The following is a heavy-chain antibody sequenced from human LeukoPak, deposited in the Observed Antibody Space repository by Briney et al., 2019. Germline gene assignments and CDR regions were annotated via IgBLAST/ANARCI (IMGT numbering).Heavy chain of an antibody. V-gene: IGHV3-23*01. CDR3: ASGPPSLKYFEY. J-gene: IGHJ4*02. CDR2: ISVGAEYI. Sequence: GGSLRHPCAASGFTFSTYVMNWFRQAPGKGLEWVSTISVGAEYIFYADSVKGRFTISRDDSNNALYLQMHSLRAEDTALYYCASGPPSLKYFEYLGQGTLVTVSS. CDR1: GFTFSTYV. D-gene: IGHD2-15*01.